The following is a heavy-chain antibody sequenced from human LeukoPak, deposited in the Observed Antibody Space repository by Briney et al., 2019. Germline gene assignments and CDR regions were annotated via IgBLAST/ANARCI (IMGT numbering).Heavy chain of an antibody. Sequence: ASVKVSCKASGYTFTSYYMHWVRQAPGQGLEWMGIINPSGGSTSYAQKFQGRVTMTRDTSTSTVYMELSSLRSEDTAVYYCARATGPQQLAINWFDPWGQGTLVTVSS. D-gene: IGHD6-13*01. J-gene: IGHJ5*02. CDR2: INPSGGST. CDR3: ARATGPQQLAINWFDP. V-gene: IGHV1-46*01. CDR1: GYTFTSYY.